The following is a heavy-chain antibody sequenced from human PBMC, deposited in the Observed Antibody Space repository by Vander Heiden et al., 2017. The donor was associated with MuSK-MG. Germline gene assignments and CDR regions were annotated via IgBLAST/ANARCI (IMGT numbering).Heavy chain of an antibody. CDR2: IIPIFGIA. Sequence: QVQLVQSGAEVKKPGSSVKVSCKASGSTFSSYAISWVRQASGQGLEWMGGIIPIFGIANYAQKFQGRVTITADKSTSTAYMELSSLRSEDTAVYYCARGYYYDSSGYYYGDYWGQGTLVTVSS. D-gene: IGHD3-22*01. CDR3: ARGYYYDSSGYYYGDY. J-gene: IGHJ4*02. CDR1: GSTFSSYA. V-gene: IGHV1-69*17.